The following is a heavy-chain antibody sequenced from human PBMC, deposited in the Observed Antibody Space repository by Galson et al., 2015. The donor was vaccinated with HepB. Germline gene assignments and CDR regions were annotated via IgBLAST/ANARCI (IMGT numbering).Heavy chain of an antibody. V-gene: IGHV3-11*01. J-gene: IGHJ6*02. CDR2: ISSSGSTI. D-gene: IGHD2-21*02. Sequence: SLRLSCAASGFTFSDYYMSWIRQAPGKGLEWVLYISSSGSTIYYADSVKGRFTISRDNAKNSLYLQMNSLRAEDTAVYYCASACGGDCSVGMDVWGQGTTVTVSS. CDR3: ASACGGDCSVGMDV. CDR1: GFTFSDYY.